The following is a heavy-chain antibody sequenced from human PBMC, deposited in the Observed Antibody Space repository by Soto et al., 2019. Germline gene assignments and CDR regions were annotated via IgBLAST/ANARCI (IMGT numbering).Heavy chain of an antibody. CDR2: IIPILGIA. J-gene: IGHJ4*02. V-gene: IGHV1-69*04. CDR1: GGTFSSYT. Sequence: SVKVSCKASGGTFSSYTISRVRQAPGQGLEWMGRIIPILGIANYAQKFQGRVTITADESTSTAYMELSSLRSEDTAVYYCARDLGQCVFDYWGQGTLVTVSS. D-gene: IGHD3-16*01. CDR3: ARDLGQCVFDY.